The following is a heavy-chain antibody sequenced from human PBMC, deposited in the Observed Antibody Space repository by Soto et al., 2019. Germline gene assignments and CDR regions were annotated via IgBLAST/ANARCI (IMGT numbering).Heavy chain of an antibody. CDR3: TTDPTSYGDLTLQH. Sequence: GGSLRLSCAASGFIFSNAWVNWVRQAPGKGLEWVGRIKSNIDGGTTDYAAPVKGRFTISRDDSKNTLYLQMNSLKTEDTAVYYCTTDPTSYGDLTLQHWGQGTLVTVS. CDR1: GFIFSNAW. D-gene: IGHD4-17*01. J-gene: IGHJ1*01. CDR2: IKSNIDGGTT. V-gene: IGHV3-15*01.